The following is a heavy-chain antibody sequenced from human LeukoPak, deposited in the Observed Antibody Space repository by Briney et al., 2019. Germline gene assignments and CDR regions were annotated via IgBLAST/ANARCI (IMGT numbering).Heavy chain of an antibody. J-gene: IGHJ3*02. D-gene: IGHD1-26*01. CDR1: GFTFSSYA. Sequence: GRSLRLSCAASGFTFSSYAMHWVRQAPGKGLEWVAVISYDGSNKYYADSVKGRFTISRDNSENTLYLQMNSLRAEDTAVYYCARGSPWELGAFDIWGQGTMVTVSS. V-gene: IGHV3-30-3*01. CDR2: ISYDGSNK. CDR3: ARGSPWELGAFDI.